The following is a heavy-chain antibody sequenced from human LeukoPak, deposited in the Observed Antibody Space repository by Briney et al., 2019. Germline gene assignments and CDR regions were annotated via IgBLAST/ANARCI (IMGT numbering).Heavy chain of an antibody. D-gene: IGHD3-3*01. CDR2: INHSGST. CDR3: ARGPSTYYDFWSGYNWFDP. J-gene: IGHJ5*02. CDR1: GGSFSGYY. V-gene: IGHV4-34*01. Sequence: SETLSLTCAVYGGSFSGYYWSWIRQPPGKGLEWIGEINHSGSTNYNLSLKSRVTISVDTSKNQFSLKLSSVTAADTAVYYCARGPSTYYDFWSGYNWFDPWGQGTLVTVSS.